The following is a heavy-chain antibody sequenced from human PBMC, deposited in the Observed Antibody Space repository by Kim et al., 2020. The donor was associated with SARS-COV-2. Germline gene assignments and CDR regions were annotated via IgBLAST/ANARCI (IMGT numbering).Heavy chain of an antibody. V-gene: IGHV5-10-1*01. CDR3: ARHYNSGYDYYFDY. Sequence: SPSFQGNVTISAEKSISTAYLQWSSLKASDTAMYYCARHYNSGYDYYFDYWGQGTLVTVSS. J-gene: IGHJ4*02. D-gene: IGHD5-12*01.